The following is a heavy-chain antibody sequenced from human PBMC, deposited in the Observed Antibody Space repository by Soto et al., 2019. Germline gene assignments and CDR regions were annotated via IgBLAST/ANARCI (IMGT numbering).Heavy chain of an antibody. CDR2: ISYDGSNK. Sequence: GGSLRLSCAASGFTFSSYAMHWVRQAPGKGLEWVAVISYDGSNKYYADSVKGRFTISRDNSKNTLYLQMNSLRAEDTAVYYCARVRWVVVAGDAFDIWGQGTMVTVSS. V-gene: IGHV3-30-3*01. D-gene: IGHD3-22*01. CDR1: GFTFSSYA. CDR3: ARVRWVVVAGDAFDI. J-gene: IGHJ3*02.